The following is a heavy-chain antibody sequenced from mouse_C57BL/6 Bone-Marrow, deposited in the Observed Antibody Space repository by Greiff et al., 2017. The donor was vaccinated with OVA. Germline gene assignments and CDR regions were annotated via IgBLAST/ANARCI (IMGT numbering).Heavy chain of an antibody. CDR2: IWRGGST. CDR1: GFSLTSYG. Sequence: VQLQQSGPGLVQPSQSLSITCTVSGFSLTSYGVHWVRQSPGKGLEWLGVIWRGGSTDYNAAFMSRLSITKDNSKSQVFFKMNSLQADDTAIYYCAKRGFYYGSSYWYFDVWGTGTTVTVSS. J-gene: IGHJ1*03. CDR3: AKRGFYYGSSYWYFDV. D-gene: IGHD1-1*01. V-gene: IGHV2-5*01.